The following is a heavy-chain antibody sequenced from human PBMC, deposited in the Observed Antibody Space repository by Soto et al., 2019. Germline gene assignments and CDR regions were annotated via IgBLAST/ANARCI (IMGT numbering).Heavy chain of an antibody. J-gene: IGHJ5*02. CDR1: GGSISSGGYY. V-gene: IGHV4-31*03. Sequence: SETLSLTCTVSGGSISSGGYYWSWIRQHPGKGLEWIGYIYYSGSTYYNPSLKSRVTISVDTSKNQFSLKLSSVTAADTAVYNCARADYGAQWDWFDPWGQGTQVTVSS. D-gene: IGHD4-17*01. CDR2: IYYSGST. CDR3: ARADYGAQWDWFDP.